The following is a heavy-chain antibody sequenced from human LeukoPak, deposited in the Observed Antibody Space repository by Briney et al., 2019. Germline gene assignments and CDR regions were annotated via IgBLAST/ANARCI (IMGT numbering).Heavy chain of an antibody. CDR3: ARGVRQWLSSFDY. CDR2: IYSGGST. J-gene: IGHJ4*02. CDR1: GFTVSSNY. Sequence: GGSLRLSCAASGFTVSSNYMSWVRQAPGKGLEWVSIIYSGGSTFYADSVKGRFTISRDNSKNTLYLQMNSLRAEDTAVYYCARGVRQWLSSFDYWGQGTLVTVSS. V-gene: IGHV3-53*01. D-gene: IGHD3-22*01.